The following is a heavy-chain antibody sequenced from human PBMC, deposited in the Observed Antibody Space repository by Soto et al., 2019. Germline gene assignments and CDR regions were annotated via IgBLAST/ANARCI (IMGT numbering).Heavy chain of an antibody. Sequence: ASVKVSCKASGYTFTSYDINWVRQATGKRLEWMGWMNPNSGNTGYAQKFQGRVTMTRNNSITTAYMELSSLRSEDTAVYYCASRDFDYWGQGTLVTVSS. CDR1: GYTFTSYD. CDR3: ASRDFDY. V-gene: IGHV1-8*01. J-gene: IGHJ4*02. CDR2: MNPNSGNT.